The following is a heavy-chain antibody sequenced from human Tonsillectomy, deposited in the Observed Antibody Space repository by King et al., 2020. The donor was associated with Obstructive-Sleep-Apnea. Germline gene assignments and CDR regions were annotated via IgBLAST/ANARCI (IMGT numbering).Heavy chain of an antibody. V-gene: IGHV3-30*04. CDR3: ARGGPTTDYYYDSSGYSRNY. CDR1: GFTFSSYA. J-gene: IGHJ4*02. D-gene: IGHD3-22*01. Sequence: VQLVESGGGVVQPGRSLRLPCAASGFTFSSYAMHWVRQAPGKGREWVAVISYYGSNKYYADSVKGRFTLSRDTSKNTRYLKMNSRVAAHTAVYYCARGGPTTDYYYDSSGYSRNYWGQGTLVTVSS. CDR2: ISYYGSNK.